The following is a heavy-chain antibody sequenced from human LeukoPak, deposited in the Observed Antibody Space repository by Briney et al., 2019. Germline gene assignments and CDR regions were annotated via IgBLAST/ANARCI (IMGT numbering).Heavy chain of an antibody. J-gene: IGHJ2*01. CDR1: GASIRSSY. CDR3: ATYRTSFIYWYFDL. CDR2: ISYTGST. D-gene: IGHD2-2*01. V-gene: IGHV4-59*01. Sequence: PSETLSLTCTVSGASIRSSYWSWIRQPPGKGLEWIGYISYTGSTNYNPSLKSRVSLSVDTSKNQFSLELSSVTAADTAVYYCATYRTSFIYWYFDLWGRGTLVTVSS.